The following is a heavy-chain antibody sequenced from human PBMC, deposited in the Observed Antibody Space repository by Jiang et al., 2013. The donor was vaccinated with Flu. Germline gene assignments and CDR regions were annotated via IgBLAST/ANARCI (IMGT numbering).Heavy chain of an antibody. CDR2: VYSSGST. CDR1: GGSVSSEISY. Sequence: GPGLVKPSETLSLTCTVSGGSVSSEISYWSWIRQPPGKGLEWIGYVYSSGSTNYNPSLKSRVTISVDTSKNQFSLNLSSVTAADTAVYYCARGNGGWFYFVYWGQGTLVTVST. V-gene: IGHV4-61*01. D-gene: IGHD6-19*01. CDR3: ARGNGGWFYFVY. J-gene: IGHJ4*02.